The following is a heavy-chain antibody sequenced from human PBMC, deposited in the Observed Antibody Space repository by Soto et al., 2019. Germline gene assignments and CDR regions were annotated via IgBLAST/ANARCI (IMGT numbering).Heavy chain of an antibody. J-gene: IGHJ4*02. CDR2: ISSSGSTI. CDR3: ARWGYNYVS. Sequence: EVQLVESGGGLVQPGGSLRLSCAASGFTFSSYEMNWVRQAPGKGLEWVSYISSSGSTIYYADSVKGRFTISRDNAKKSLDLQMNSLRAEDTAVYYCARWGYNYVSWGQGTLVTVSS. CDR1: GFTFSSYE. V-gene: IGHV3-48*03. D-gene: IGHD5-12*01.